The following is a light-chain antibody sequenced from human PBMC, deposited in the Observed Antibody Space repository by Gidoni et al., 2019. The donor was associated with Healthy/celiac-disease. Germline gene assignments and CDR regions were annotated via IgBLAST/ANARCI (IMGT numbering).Light chain of an antibody. CDR1: QSVSSY. J-gene: IGKJ5*01. Sequence: EIVFTQSPATLSLSPGERATLSCRASQSVSSYLAWYQQKPGQAPRLLIYDASNRATGIPARFSGSGSGIDFTLTISSLEPEDFAVYYCQQRSNWPLTFGQGTRLEIK. CDR2: DAS. V-gene: IGKV3-11*01. CDR3: QQRSNWPLT.